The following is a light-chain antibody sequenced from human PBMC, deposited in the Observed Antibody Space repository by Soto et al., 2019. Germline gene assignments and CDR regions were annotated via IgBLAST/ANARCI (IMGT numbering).Light chain of an antibody. CDR1: QSFGTSY. J-gene: IGKJ4*01. CDR2: GAS. Sequence: EIVLTQSPGTLSLSPGERATLSCRASQSFGTSYLAWYQQKPGQAPRLLIYGASSRATGIPDRFSGSGSGTDFTLTISRLESEDFAVYYCQQYGSPLTFGGGTRVEVK. CDR3: QQYGSPLT. V-gene: IGKV3-20*01.